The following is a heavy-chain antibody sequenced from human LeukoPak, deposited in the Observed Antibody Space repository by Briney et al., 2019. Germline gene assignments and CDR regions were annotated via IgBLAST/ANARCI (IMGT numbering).Heavy chain of an antibody. J-gene: IGHJ4*02. CDR3: ASKKWSPTSFDY. CDR2: IKQDGSEK. CDR1: GFTFSSYW. V-gene: IGHV3-7*01. D-gene: IGHD2-15*01. Sequence: GGSLRLSCAASGFTFSSYWMSWVRQAPGKGLEWVANIKQDGSEKYYVDSVKGRFTISRDNAKNSLYLQVNSLRAEDTAVYYCASKKWSPTSFDYWGQGTLVTVSS.